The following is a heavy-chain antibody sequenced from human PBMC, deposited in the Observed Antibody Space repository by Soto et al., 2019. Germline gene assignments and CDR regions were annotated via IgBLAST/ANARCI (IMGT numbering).Heavy chain of an antibody. D-gene: IGHD2-15*01. Sequence: QVQLQQWGAGLLKPSETLSLTCAVYGGSFIGYYWSWIRQSPGKGLEWIGEISHSGSTSYSPSLESRATISVDTSKNQLSLKLSSVTAADTAVYHCARGYCSGDSCYWPYYLGQGTPVTVSS. J-gene: IGHJ4*02. CDR3: ARGYCSGDSCYWPYY. CDR1: GGSFIGYY. V-gene: IGHV4-34*01. CDR2: ISHSGST.